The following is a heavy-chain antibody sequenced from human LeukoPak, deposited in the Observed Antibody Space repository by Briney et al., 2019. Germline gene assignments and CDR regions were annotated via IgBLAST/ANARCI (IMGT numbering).Heavy chain of an antibody. J-gene: IGHJ5*02. D-gene: IGHD5-24*01. CDR2: INHSGST. CDR3: ARVRRWLQWGIWFDP. V-gene: IGHV4-34*01. Sequence: PSETLSLTCAVYGGSFSGYYWSWIRQPPGKGLEWIGEINHSGSTNYNPSLKSRVTISVDTSKNQFSLKLSSVTAADMAVYYCARVRRWLQWGIWFDPWGQGTLVTVSS. CDR1: GGSFSGYY.